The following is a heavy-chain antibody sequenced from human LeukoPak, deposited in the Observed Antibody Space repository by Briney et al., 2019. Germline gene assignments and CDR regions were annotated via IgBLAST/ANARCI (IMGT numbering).Heavy chain of an antibody. CDR2: IYPGDSDT. Sequence: KSLQISCETSGYSFTSYWIAWVRQMPGKGLECMGIIYPGDSDTRYRPSFRGQVTISADRSISTASLHWSSLKASDTAMYYCARDLDYGGNSNAFDIWGQGTMVTVSS. CDR1: GYSFTSYW. J-gene: IGHJ3*02. D-gene: IGHD4-23*01. V-gene: IGHV5-51*01. CDR3: ARDLDYGGNSNAFDI.